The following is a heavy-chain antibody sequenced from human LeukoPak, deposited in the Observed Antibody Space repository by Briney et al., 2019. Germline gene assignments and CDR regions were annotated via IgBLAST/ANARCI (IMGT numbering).Heavy chain of an antibody. D-gene: IGHD5-18*01. CDR3: ARDSSITAMVEGVDY. CDR1: GGSISSGSYY. Sequence: TSETLSLTCTVSGGSISSGSYYWSWIRQPAGKGLEWIGRIYTSGSTNYNPSLKSRVTISVDTSKNQVSLKLSSVTAADTAVYYCARDSSITAMVEGVDYWGQGTLVTVSS. J-gene: IGHJ4*02. V-gene: IGHV4-61*02. CDR2: IYTSGST.